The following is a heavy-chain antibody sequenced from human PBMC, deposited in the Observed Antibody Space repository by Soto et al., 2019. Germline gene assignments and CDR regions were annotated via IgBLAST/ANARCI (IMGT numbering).Heavy chain of an antibody. D-gene: IGHD2-8*02. V-gene: IGHV4-59*01. Sequence: SETLSLTCTVSGGCISSYYWSWIRQPPGKGLEWIGYIYYSGITDYNPSLKSRVTISVDTSKSQFSLKLSSVTAADTVVYYCARGGGVYYFDYWGQRTLVTVSA. CDR3: ARGGGVYYFDY. CDR2: IYYSGIT. CDR1: GGCISSYY. J-gene: IGHJ4*02.